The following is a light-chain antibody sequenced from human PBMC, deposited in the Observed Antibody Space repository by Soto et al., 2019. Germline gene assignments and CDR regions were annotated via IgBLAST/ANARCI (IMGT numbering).Light chain of an antibody. Sequence: EIVLTQSPGTLSLSPGERATLSCRASQSVSSSYLAWYQQKPGQAPRLLIYGASSRAAGIPDRFSGSGSGTDFTLTISRLEREDFAVYYCQQYGSSLTVGGGTKVEIK. J-gene: IGKJ4*02. CDR2: GAS. CDR1: QSVSSSY. V-gene: IGKV3-20*01. CDR3: QQYGSSLT.